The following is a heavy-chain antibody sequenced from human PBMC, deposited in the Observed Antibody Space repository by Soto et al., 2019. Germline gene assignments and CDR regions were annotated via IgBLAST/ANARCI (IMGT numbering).Heavy chain of an antibody. CDR2: VIPVFGSA. D-gene: IGHD4-17*01. CDR3: ARGTYGDYDGGGLGLGYYYYGMDV. V-gene: IGHV1-69*13. J-gene: IGHJ6*02. CDR1: GGSFSSYA. Sequence: GASVKVSCKASGGSFSSYAISWVRQAPGQGLEWMGGVIPVFGSANYAQKFQGRITITADESTSTAYMELSSLRSEDTAVYYCARGTYGDYDGGGLGLGYYYYGMDVWGQGITVTVSS.